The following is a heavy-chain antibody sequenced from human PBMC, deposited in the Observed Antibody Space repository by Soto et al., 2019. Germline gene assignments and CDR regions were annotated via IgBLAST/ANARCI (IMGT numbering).Heavy chain of an antibody. CDR3: GREGFLEWSPYYYYYYGMDV. J-gene: IGHJ6*02. CDR2: ISSSSSYI. Sequence: GGSLRLSCAASGFTFSSYSMNWVRQAPGKGLEWVSSISSSSSYIYYADSVKGRFTISRDNAKNSLYLQMNSLRAEDTAVYYCGREGFLEWSPYYYYYYGMDVWGQGTTVTVSS. D-gene: IGHD3-3*01. V-gene: IGHV3-21*01. CDR1: GFTFSSYS.